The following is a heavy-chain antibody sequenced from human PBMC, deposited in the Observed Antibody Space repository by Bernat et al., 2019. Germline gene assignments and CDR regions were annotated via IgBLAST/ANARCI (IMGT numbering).Heavy chain of an antibody. CDR2: ISYDGSNK. CDR1: GFTFSSYA. J-gene: IGHJ4*02. Sequence: QVQLVESGGGVVQPGRSLRLSCAASGFTFSSYAMHWVRQAPGKGLEWVAVISYDGSNKYYADSVKGRFTISRDNSKNTLYLQMNSLRAEDTAVYYCAGDRYSYGFHLDYLGQGTLVTVSS. CDR3: AGDRYSYGFHLDY. V-gene: IGHV3-30-3*01. D-gene: IGHD5-18*01.